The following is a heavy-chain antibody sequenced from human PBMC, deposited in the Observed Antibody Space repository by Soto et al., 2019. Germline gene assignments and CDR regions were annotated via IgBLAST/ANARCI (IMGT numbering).Heavy chain of an antibody. CDR3: ARHGITGSYYDAFDI. J-gene: IGHJ3*02. Sequence: SGFTFSSYGMHWVRQAPGKGLEWVAVISYDGSNKYYADSVKGRFTISRDNSKNTLYLQMNSLRAEDTAVYYCARHGITGSYYDAFDIWGQGTMVTVSS. CDR1: GFTFSSYG. V-gene: IGHV3-30*19. CDR2: ISYDGSNK. D-gene: IGHD1-26*01.